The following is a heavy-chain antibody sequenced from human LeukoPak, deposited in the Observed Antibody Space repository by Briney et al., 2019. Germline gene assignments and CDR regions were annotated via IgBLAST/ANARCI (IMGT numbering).Heavy chain of an antibody. CDR2: ISSSSSYI. V-gene: IGHV3-21*01. CDR3: ARMGSRFVAAQYYFDY. D-gene: IGHD6-13*01. Sequence: GGSLRLSCAASGFTFSSYSMNWVRQAPGKGLEWVSSISSSSSYIYYADSVKGRFTTSRDNAKNSLYLQMNSLRAEDTAVYYCARMGSRFVAAQYYFDYWGQGTLVTVSS. CDR1: GFTFSSYS. J-gene: IGHJ4*02.